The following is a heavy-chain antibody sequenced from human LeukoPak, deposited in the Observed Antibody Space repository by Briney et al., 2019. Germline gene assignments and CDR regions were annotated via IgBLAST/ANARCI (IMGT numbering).Heavy chain of an antibody. V-gene: IGHV3-7*01. CDR1: GFLFSRYW. CDR2: IKEDGSEK. Sequence: PGGSLRVSCAASGFLFSRYWMSWVRQAPGKGLEWVANIKEDGSEKYYVESMKGRFTISRDNVKNSLYLQINSLRAEDTAVYYCARDSFETDIDYWGQGTLVTVSS. D-gene: IGHD1-14*01. CDR3: ARDSFETDIDY. J-gene: IGHJ4*02.